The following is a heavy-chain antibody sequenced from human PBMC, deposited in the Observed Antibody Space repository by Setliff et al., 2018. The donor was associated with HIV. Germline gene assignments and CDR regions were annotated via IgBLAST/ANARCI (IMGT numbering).Heavy chain of an antibody. D-gene: IGHD5-18*01. CDR3: ARDSPPMERGYADY. V-gene: IGHV4-38-2*02. Sequence: SETLSLTCVVSGYSISSGYYWGWIRQAAGKGLEWIGRIYSSGSTTYNPSLKGRVTMSVDNSKNTLYLQINSLRTEETAVYYCARDSPPMERGYADYWGQGTLVTVSS. CDR1: GYSISSGYY. CDR2: IYSSGST. J-gene: IGHJ4*02.